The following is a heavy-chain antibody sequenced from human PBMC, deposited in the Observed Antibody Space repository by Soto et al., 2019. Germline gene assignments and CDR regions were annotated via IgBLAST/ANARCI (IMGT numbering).Heavy chain of an antibody. J-gene: IGHJ4*02. CDR2: ISYDGSNK. V-gene: IGHV3-30-3*01. CDR3: AKVPQYNWNDLRPVGPFDY. Sequence: GGSLRLSCAASGFTFSSYAMHWVRQAPGKGLEWVAVISYDGSNKYYADSVKGRFTISRDNSKNTLYLQMNSLRAEDTAVYYCAKVPQYNWNDLRPVGPFDYWGQGTLVTVSS. CDR1: GFTFSSYA. D-gene: IGHD1-1*01.